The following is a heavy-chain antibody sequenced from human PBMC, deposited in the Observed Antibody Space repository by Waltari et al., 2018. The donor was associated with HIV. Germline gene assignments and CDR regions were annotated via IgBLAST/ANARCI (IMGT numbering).Heavy chain of an antibody. D-gene: IGHD3-22*01. Sequence: QVQLVQSGAEVKKPGASVTVSCKASGYTFSSFYMHWVRPAPGQGLEWMGMINPSGGSTSYAQKFQGRVTMTRDTSTSTVYMELSSLRSEDTAVYYCARDHFDSSGYYLYYYYGVDVWGQGTTVTVSS. CDR3: ARDHFDSSGYYLYYYYGVDV. CDR2: INPSGGST. J-gene: IGHJ6*02. V-gene: IGHV1-46*01. CDR1: GYTFSSFY.